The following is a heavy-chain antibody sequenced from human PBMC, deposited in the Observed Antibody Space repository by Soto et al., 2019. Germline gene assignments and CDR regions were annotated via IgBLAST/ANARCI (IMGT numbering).Heavy chain of an antibody. V-gene: IGHV1-58*02. J-gene: IGHJ3*02. D-gene: IGHD3-22*01. CDR3: AADVYYYDSSGYDSFAGAFDI. CDR2: IVVGSGNT. CDR1: GFTFTSSG. Sequence: SVKVCCKASGFTFTSSGMQWVRQARGQRLEWIGWIVVGSGNTNYAQKFQERVTITRDMSTSTAYMELSSLRSEDTAVYYCAADVYYYDSSGYDSFAGAFDIWGQGTMVTVSS.